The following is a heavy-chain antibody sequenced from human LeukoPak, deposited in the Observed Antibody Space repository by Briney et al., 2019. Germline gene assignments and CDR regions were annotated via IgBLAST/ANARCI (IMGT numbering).Heavy chain of an antibody. V-gene: IGHV3-23*01. Sequence: GGSLRLSCAASGLTLSSYAMSWVRQAPGKGLEWVSGISTSGVSTYYADSVKGRFTISRDNSKNTLYLQMNSLRAEDTAVYYCARDTYSGTYLDYWGQGTLVTVSS. CDR2: ISTSGVST. CDR3: ARDTYSGTYLDY. D-gene: IGHD1-26*01. CDR1: GLTLSSYA. J-gene: IGHJ4*02.